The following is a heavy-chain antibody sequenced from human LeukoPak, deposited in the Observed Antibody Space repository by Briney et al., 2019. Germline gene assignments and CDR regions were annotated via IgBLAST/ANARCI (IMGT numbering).Heavy chain of an antibody. CDR3: TLGYCSGGSCLLDAFDI. V-gene: IGHV3-30*03. J-gene: IGHJ3*02. CDR2: ISYDGSNK. Sequence: PGGSLRLSCAASGFTFSSYGMSWVRQAPGKGLEWVAVISYDGSNKYYADSVKGRFTISRDNSKNTLYLQMNSLRAEDTAVYYSTLGYCSGGSCLLDAFDIWGQGTMVTVSS. D-gene: IGHD2-15*01. CDR1: GFTFSSYG.